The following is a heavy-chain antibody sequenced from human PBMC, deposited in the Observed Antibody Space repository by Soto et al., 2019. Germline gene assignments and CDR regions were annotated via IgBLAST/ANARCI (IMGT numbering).Heavy chain of an antibody. CDR1: GFTFSSYA. CDR2: ISGGTSST. D-gene: IGHD6-13*01. V-gene: IGHV3-23*01. Sequence: EVQLLESGGGLVQPGGSLRLSCAASGFTFSSYAMSWVRQAPGKGLEWVSAISGGTSSTYYADSVKGRFTISRDNSKSTMYLQMTSLRAEDTAVYYCAKERWAAAGTPTLDYWGQGTLVTVSS. CDR3: AKERWAAAGTPTLDY. J-gene: IGHJ4*02.